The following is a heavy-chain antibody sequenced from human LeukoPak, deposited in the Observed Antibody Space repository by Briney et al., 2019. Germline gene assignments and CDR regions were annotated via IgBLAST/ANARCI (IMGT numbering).Heavy chain of an antibody. J-gene: IGHJ6*02. Sequence: PSETLSLTCAVYGGSFSGYYWSWIRQPPGKGLEWIGEINHSGSTNYNPSLKSRVTISVDTSKNQFSLKLSSVTAADTAVYYCAGDPYDILTGYYSDASPYGMDVWGQGTTVTVSS. V-gene: IGHV4-34*01. CDR2: INHSGST. CDR3: AGDPYDILTGYYSDASPYGMDV. CDR1: GGSFSGYY. D-gene: IGHD3-9*01.